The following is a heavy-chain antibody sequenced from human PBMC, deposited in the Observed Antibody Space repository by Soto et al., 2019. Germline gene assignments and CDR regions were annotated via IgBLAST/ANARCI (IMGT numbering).Heavy chain of an antibody. V-gene: IGHV3-15*01. CDR3: TTGGYCSGGSCYPPYYYYYGMDV. Sequence: EVPLVESGGGLVKPGGSLRLSCAASGFTFSNAWMSWVRQAPGKGLEWVGRIKSKTDGGTTDYAAPVKGRFTISRDXSXNXXNLQMNSLKTEDTAVYYCTTGGYCSGGSCYPPYYYYYGMDVWGQGTTVTVSS. D-gene: IGHD2-15*01. CDR1: GFTFSNAW. CDR2: IKSKTDGGTT. J-gene: IGHJ6*02.